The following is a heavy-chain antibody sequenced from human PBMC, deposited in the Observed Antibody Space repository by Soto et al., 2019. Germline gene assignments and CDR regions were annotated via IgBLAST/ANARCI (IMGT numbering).Heavy chain of an antibody. J-gene: IGHJ3*02. Sequence: QITLKESGPTLVKPTQTLTLTCTFSGFSLTTVGMCVGWIRQPPGKALDWLGIINWDDDKRYSPSLNGRVTFIKDTSKNQVVLTMTNMDPVDTATYYCAHRNSRMFAFDIWGQGTLVTVSS. CDR2: INWDDDK. CDR1: GFSLTTVGMC. CDR3: AHRNSRMFAFDI. V-gene: IGHV2-5*02. D-gene: IGHD3-10*02.